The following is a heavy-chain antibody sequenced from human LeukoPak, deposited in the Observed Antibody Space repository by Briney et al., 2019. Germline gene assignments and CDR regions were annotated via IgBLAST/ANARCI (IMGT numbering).Heavy chain of an antibody. J-gene: IGHJ4*02. V-gene: IGHV4-59*08. D-gene: IGHD4-17*01. CDR1: GGSISSYY. CDR2: IYYSGST. CDR3: ARGTGTTTVTTYYFDY. Sequence: SETLSLTCTVSGGSISSYYWSWIRQPPGKGLEWIGYIYYSGSTNYNPSLKSRVTISVDTSKNQFSLNLSSVTAADTAVYYCARGTGTTTVTTYYFDYWGQGTLVTVSS.